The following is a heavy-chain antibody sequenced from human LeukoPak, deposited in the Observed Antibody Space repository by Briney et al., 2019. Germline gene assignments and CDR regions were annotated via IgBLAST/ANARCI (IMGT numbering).Heavy chain of an antibody. CDR1: GFTFCSYA. V-gene: IGHV3-23*01. CDR2: ISNSGGST. J-gene: IGHJ4*02. D-gene: IGHD4-23*01. CDR3: AKGTDYGGNLCYFDY. Sequence: GGSLRLSCAASGFTFCSYAMSWVRQAPGKGLEWVSGISNSGGSTNYADSVKGRFTISRDNSKNTLYLQMNSLRAADTAVYYCAKGTDYGGNLCYFDYWGQGTLVTVSS.